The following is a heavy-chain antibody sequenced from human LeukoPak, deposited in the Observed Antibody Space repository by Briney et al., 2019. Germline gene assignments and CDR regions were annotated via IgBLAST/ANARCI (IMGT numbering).Heavy chain of an antibody. V-gene: IGHV4-4*07. CDR1: GGSISSYY. CDR2: IYTIVST. CDR3: ERVEDYYGSGSPI. Sequence: SETLSLTCTVAGGSISSYYWSWIRQPAGQGLEWIGRIYTIVSTNYNPSLKSRVTMSVDTSKNQFSLKLSSVTAAETAVYYCERVEDYYGSGSPIWGQGTLVTVSS. J-gene: IGHJ4*02. D-gene: IGHD3-10*01.